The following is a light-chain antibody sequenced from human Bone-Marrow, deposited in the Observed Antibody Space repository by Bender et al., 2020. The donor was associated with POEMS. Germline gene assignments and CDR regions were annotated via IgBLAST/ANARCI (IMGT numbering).Light chain of an antibody. J-gene: IGLJ3*02. CDR3: CSYAGSNALV. Sequence: QSALTQPASVSGSHGQSITLSCTGTSGDIGSYNLVSWYQHLPGKAPKLMIYGGTKRPSGVSNRFSGSKSGNTASLTISGLQAEDEADYYCCSYAGSNALVFGGGTKVTVL. V-gene: IGLV2-23*01. CDR1: SGDIGSYNL. CDR2: GGT.